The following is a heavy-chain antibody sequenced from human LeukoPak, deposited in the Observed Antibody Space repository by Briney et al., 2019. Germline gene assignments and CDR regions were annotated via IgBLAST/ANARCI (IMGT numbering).Heavy chain of an antibody. CDR3: ASLSYYYDSSGLYYFDY. J-gene: IGHJ4*02. D-gene: IGHD3-22*01. Sequence: SETLSLTCAVYGGSFSGYYWSWIRQPPGKGLEWIGEINHSGSTNYNPSLKSRVTISVDTSKNQFSLKLSSVTAADTAVYYCASLSYYYDSSGLYYFDYWGQGTLVTVSS. CDR2: INHSGST. V-gene: IGHV4-34*01. CDR1: GGSFSGYY.